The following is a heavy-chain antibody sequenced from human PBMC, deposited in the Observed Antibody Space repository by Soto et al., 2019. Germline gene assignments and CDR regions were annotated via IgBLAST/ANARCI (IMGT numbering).Heavy chain of an antibody. Sequence: GGSLRLFCAASGFTFSSYAMSWVRQAPGKGLEWVSGISGSGGATYYADSVKGRFTISRDNSKSTLYLQMNSLRADETALYFCAKAPNFLSGFDYWGQGTLVTVSS. J-gene: IGHJ4*02. V-gene: IGHV3-23*01. CDR3: AKAPNFLSGFDY. D-gene: IGHD3-9*01. CDR2: ISGSGGAT. CDR1: GFTFSSYA.